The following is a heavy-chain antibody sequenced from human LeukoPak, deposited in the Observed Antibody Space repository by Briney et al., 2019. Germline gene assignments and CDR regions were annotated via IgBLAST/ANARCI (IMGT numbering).Heavy chain of an antibody. D-gene: IGHD2-15*01. CDR3: AKVGRPYIVVVVAATLPGRRQEVDY. CDR1: RLTSNKYG. Sequence: PGGSLRLSCAASRLTSNKYGMGCVPEAPGKGRQCGSGISGRGGRTLYADSVKGRFTISRDNYKNTLYLQMNSLRAEDTAVYYCAKVGRPYIVVVVAATLPGRRQEVDYWGQGTLVTVS. V-gene: IGHV3-23*01. J-gene: IGHJ4*02. CDR2: ISGRGGRT.